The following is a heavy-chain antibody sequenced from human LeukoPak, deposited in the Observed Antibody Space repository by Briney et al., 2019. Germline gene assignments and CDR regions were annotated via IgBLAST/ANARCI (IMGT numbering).Heavy chain of an antibody. CDR2: INPNSGGT. Sequence: GASVKVSCKASGYTFTGYYIHWVRQAPGQGLEWMGWINPNSGGTNYAQKFQGRVTMTRDTSIRTAYMELSRLRSDDTAVYYCASTSRGGSSGWYADLGAFDIWGQGTMVSVSS. J-gene: IGHJ3*02. CDR3: ASTSRGGSSGWYADLGAFDI. V-gene: IGHV1-2*02. CDR1: GYTFTGYY. D-gene: IGHD6-19*01.